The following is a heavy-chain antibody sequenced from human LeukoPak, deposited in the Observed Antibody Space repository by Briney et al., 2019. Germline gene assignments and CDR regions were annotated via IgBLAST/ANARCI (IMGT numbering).Heavy chain of an antibody. CDR1: GYTFTGYY. J-gene: IGHJ6*01. Sequence: ASVKVSCKASGYTFTGYYMHWVRQAPGQGLEWMGWINPNSGGTNYAQKFQGRVTMTRDASISTAYMELSRLRSDDTAVYYRARGNDFYYYYGMDVWGQGTTVTVSS. V-gene: IGHV1-2*02. CDR3: ARGNDFYYYYGMDV. CDR2: INPNSGGT.